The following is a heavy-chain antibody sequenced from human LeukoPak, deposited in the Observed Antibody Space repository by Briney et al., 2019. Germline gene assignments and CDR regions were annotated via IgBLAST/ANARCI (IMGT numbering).Heavy chain of an antibody. J-gene: IGHJ4*02. CDR1: GGSISSSNW. CDR2: IYYSGST. Sequence: KTSETLSLTCAVSGGSISSSNWWSWVRQPPGKGLEWIGYIYYSGSTYYNPSLKSRVTISVDTSKNQFSLKLSSVTAANTAVYYCARGRSSRAPFDYWGQGTLVTVSS. CDR3: ARGRSSRAPFDY. V-gene: IGHV4-4*02.